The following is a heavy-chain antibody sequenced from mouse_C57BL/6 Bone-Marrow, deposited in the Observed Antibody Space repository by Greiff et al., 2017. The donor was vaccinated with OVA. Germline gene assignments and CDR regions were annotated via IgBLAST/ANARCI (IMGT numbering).Heavy chain of an antibody. CDR3: ARPGDYDGDWFAY. CDR2: FHPYNDDT. J-gene: IGHJ3*01. Sequence: VQLQQSGAELVKPGASVKMSCKASGYTFTNYPIEWMKQNHGKSLEWIGNFHPYNDDTKYNEKFKGKATLTVEKSSSTVYLELSRLTSDDSAVYYCARPGDYDGDWFAYWGQGTLVTVSA. D-gene: IGHD2-4*01. V-gene: IGHV1-47*01. CDR1: GYTFTNYP.